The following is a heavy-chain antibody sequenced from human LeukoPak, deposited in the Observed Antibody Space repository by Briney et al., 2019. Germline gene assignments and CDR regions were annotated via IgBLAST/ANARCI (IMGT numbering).Heavy chain of an antibody. J-gene: IGHJ4*02. CDR2: INHSGST. CDR3: ARDSWFGELLFDY. CDR1: GWSFSGYC. D-gene: IGHD3-10*01. V-gene: IGHV4-34*01. Sequence: SETLSLTCAVYGWSFSGYCWSWIRQPPRKGLEWIGEINHSGSTNYNPSLKSRVTISVDTSKNQFSLKLSSVTTADTAVYYCARDSWFGELLFDYWGQGTLVTVSS.